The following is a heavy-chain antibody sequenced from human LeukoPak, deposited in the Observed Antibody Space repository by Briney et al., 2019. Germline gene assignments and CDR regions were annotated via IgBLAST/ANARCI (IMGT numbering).Heavy chain of an antibody. J-gene: IGHJ6*02. CDR1: GYTFTGYY. CDR2: INPNSGGT. V-gene: IGHV1-2*02. D-gene: IGHD6-19*01. CDR3: ARGQIAGCSSGWYPSNYYGMDV. Sequence: ASVKVSCKASGYTFTGYYMHWVRQAPGQGLEWMGWINPNSGGTNYAQKFQGRVTMTRDTSISTAYMELSRLRSDDTAVYYCARGQIAGCSSGWYPSNYYGMDVWGQGTTVTVSS.